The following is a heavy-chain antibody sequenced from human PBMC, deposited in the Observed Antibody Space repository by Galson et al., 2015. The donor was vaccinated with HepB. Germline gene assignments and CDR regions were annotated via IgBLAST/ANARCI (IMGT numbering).Heavy chain of an antibody. CDR2: IKSKTDGGTA. CDR1: GFTFSNAW. V-gene: IGHV3-15*01. Sequence: SLRLSCAASGFTFSNAWMSWVRQAPGKGLEWVGRIKSKTDGGTADYAAPVKGRFTISRDDSKNTLYLQMNSLKTEDTAVYYCARSQYQQLVLNWFEVTAIWGTEDARKAFDIWGQGTMVTLSS. CDR3: ARSQYQQLVLNWFEVTAIWGTEDARKAFDI. J-gene: IGHJ3*02. D-gene: IGHD6-13*01.